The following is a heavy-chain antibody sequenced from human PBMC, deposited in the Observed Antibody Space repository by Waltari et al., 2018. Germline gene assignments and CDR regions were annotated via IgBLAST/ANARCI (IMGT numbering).Heavy chain of an antibody. CDR1: GFTFGIYA. D-gene: IGHD5-12*01. Sequence: EVQLLETGGGLAQPGGSLRLSCAASGFTFGIYAMSWVRLGPGKELERVADITRTGSSTHYADSGKGRFTIARDNSKNILSLQMNSLRAEDTATYYCAKGSDGYKDYYVDVWGKGTTVTIS. J-gene: IGHJ6*03. CDR3: AKGSDGYKDYYVDV. CDR2: ITRTGSST. V-gene: IGHV3-23*01.